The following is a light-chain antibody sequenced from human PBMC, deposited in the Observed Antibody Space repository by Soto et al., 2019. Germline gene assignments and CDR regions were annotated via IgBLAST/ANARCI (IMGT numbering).Light chain of an antibody. J-gene: IGKJ4*01. V-gene: IGKV3-11*01. CDR2: DAS. CDR3: QQRSNWTLT. Sequence: EILLTQSPATLSLSPGERATLSCRASQSVSSYLAWYQQKPGQAPRLLIYDASNRATGIPARLSGSGSGTDFTLTISSLQTEDFAVYYCQQRSNWTLTFGGGTKVDIK. CDR1: QSVSSY.